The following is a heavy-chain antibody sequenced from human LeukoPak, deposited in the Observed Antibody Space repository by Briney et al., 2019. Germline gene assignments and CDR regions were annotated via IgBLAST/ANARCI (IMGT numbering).Heavy chain of an antibody. CDR2: ISGSGGST. V-gene: IGHV3-23*01. Sequence: GGSLRLSCAASGFTFNSYAMSWVRQAPGKGLEWVSAISGSGGSTYYADSEKGRFTISRDNSKNTLYLQMNSLRAEDTAVYYCAKDLDYSGYDYHFDYWGQGTLVTVSS. J-gene: IGHJ4*02. CDR3: AKDLDYSGYDYHFDY. CDR1: GFTFNSYA. D-gene: IGHD5-12*01.